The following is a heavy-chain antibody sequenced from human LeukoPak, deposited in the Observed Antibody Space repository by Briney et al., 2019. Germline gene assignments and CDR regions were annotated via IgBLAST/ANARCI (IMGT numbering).Heavy chain of an antibody. CDR1: GGTFSSYA. CDR3: ARVGRDDFWSGFPYYYYYYIDV. V-gene: IGHV1-69*05. D-gene: IGHD3-3*01. Sequence: ASVRVSCKASGGTFSSYAISWVRQAPGQGLEWMGGIIPIFGTANYAQKFQGRVTITTDESTSTAYMELSSLRSEDTAVYYCARVGRDDFWSGFPYYYYYYIDVWGKGTTVTVSS. J-gene: IGHJ6*03. CDR2: IIPIFGTA.